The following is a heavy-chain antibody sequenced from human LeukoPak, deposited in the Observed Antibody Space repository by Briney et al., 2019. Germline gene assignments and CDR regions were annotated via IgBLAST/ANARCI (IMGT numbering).Heavy chain of an antibody. CDR1: GGSISGYY. D-gene: IGHD1-26*01. CDR2: VFHSGST. Sequence: SETLSLTCTVSGGSISGYYWSWIRLPPGKGLEWIGYVFHSGSTNYNPSLKSRVTISVDTSKNQFSPKVTSVIAADTAVYFCARFPYSGISHYFDYWGQGALVTVSS. J-gene: IGHJ4*02. V-gene: IGHV4-59*01. CDR3: ARFPYSGISHYFDY.